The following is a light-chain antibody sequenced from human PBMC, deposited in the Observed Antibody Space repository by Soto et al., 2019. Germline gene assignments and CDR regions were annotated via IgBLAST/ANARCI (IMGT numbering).Light chain of an antibody. V-gene: IGLV2-14*01. CDR3: SSYTTTSALV. J-gene: IGLJ2*01. CDR1: SSDVGGYDY. CDR2: EVS. Sequence: QSALTQPASVSGSPGQSITISCTGTSSDVGGYDYVSWYQHHPGKVPKLIIYEVSKRPSGVSHRFSGSKSGNTASLTISGLQTEDEADYYCSSYTTTSALVFDGGTQLTVL.